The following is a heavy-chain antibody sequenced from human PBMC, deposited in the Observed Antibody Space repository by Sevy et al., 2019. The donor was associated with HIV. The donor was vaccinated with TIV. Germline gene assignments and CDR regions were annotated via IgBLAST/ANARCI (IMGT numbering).Heavy chain of an antibody. CDR1: GFTFGSYG. CDR2: IWFDGSNI. J-gene: IGHJ4*02. D-gene: IGHD3-16*01. CDR3: ARERTYVFDY. Sequence: GGSLRLSCVASGFTFGSYGMLWVRQAPGKGLEWVADIWFDGSNIHYADSVRGRFTISRDNSKNTLSLHMSSLRVEDTAVYYCARERTYVFDYCGQGTLVTVSS. V-gene: IGHV3-33*01.